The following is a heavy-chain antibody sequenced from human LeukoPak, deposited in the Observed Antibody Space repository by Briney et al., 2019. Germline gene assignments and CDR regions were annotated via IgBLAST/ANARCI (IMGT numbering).Heavy chain of an antibody. V-gene: IGHV4-39*01. Sequence: PSETLSLTCTVSGDSISSSSYYWGWIRQPPGKGLEWIGSIYYSGSTYYNPSLKSRVTISVGTSKDQFSLKLTSVTAADTAVYYCARQFSIVGATIDYWGQGTLVTVSS. CDR1: GDSISSSSYY. CDR3: ARQFSIVGATIDY. J-gene: IGHJ4*02. CDR2: IYYSGST. D-gene: IGHD1-26*01.